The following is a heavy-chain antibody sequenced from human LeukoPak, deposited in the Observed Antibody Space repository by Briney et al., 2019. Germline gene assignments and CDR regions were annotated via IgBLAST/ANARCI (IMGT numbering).Heavy chain of an antibody. J-gene: IGHJ4*02. CDR2: ISFDGSNK. V-gene: IGHV3-30-3*01. CDR3: ARVGGYLDY. Sequence: PGGSLRLSCAASGFTLSSHAMHWVRQAPGKGLEWVTVISFDGSNKYYADSVKGRFTISRDNSKNTVFLQMNSLRAEDTAVYYCARVGGYLDYWGRGTLVTVSS. CDR1: GFTLSSHA. D-gene: IGHD1-26*01.